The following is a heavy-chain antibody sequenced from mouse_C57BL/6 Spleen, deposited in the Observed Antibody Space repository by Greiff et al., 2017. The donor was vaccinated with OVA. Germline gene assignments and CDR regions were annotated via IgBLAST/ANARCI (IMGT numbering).Heavy chain of an antibody. D-gene: IGHD2-1*01. V-gene: IGHV1-39*01. CDR1: GYSFTDYN. J-gene: IGHJ4*01. CDR2: INPNYGTT. Sequence: VQLKESGPELVKPGASVKISCKASGYSFTDYNMNWVKQSNGKSLEWIGVINPNYGTTSYNQKFEGKATLTVDQSSSTAYMQLNSLTSEDSAVYYCARSDYGNYDYYAMDYWGQGTSVTVSS. CDR3: ARSDYGNYDYYAMDY.